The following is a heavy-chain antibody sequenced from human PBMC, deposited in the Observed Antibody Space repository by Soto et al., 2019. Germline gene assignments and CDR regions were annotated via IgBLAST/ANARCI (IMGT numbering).Heavy chain of an antibody. V-gene: IGHV4-39*01. J-gene: IGHJ4*02. Sequence: SETLSLTCTVSGGSISGSSYYWGWIRQPPGKGLEWIGNIYYSGSTYYNPSLKSRVTISVDTSKNQFSLKLSSVTAADTAVYYCMLGSGWKDVDYWGQGTLVTVSS. CDR3: MLGSGWKDVDY. CDR1: GGSISGSSYY. CDR2: IYYSGST. D-gene: IGHD3-22*01.